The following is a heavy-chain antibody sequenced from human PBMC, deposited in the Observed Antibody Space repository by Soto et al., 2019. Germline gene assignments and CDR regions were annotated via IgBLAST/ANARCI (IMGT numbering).Heavy chain of an antibody. CDR2: IIGSGGST. V-gene: IGHV3-23*01. D-gene: IGHD3-22*01. CDR1: GFTFNNYS. J-gene: IGHJ4*02. Sequence: GGSLRLSCAASGFTFNNYSMSWVRQAPGKGLEWVADIIGSGGSTYYADSVKGRFTISRDNSKNTLYLQMNSLRAEDTAVYYCVKDPYYDIDRYFEYWGQGTLVTVSS. CDR3: VKDPYYDIDRYFEY.